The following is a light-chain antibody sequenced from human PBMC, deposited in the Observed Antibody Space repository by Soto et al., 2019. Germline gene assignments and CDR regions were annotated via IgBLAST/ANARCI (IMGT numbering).Light chain of an antibody. CDR1: QSVSSN. CDR2: GAS. Sequence: EIVMTQSPATLSVAPGERATLSCRASQSVSSNLAWYQQKPGQAPRLLIYGASTRATGIPARFSGSGSGTEFTLTCSSLQSEDFAVYYCQQYKKWPTFGEGSKVDIK. J-gene: IGKJ4*01. CDR3: QQYKKWPT. V-gene: IGKV3-15*01.